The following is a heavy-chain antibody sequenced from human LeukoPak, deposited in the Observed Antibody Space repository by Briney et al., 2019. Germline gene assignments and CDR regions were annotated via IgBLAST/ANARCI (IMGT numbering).Heavy chain of an antibody. CDR2: IDKKDNLYAT. D-gene: IGHD2-15*01. Sequence: PGGSLRLSCVASGFTFSGSAVHWVRQSSRKGLEWVGHIDKKDNLYATAYAESVKGRFTISRDDSKDTAFLHMDSLKTEDTALYYCTRDRGTYNWFDPWGQGTLVTVSS. CDR1: GFTFSGSA. J-gene: IGHJ5*02. CDR3: TRDRGTYNWFDP. V-gene: IGHV3-73*01.